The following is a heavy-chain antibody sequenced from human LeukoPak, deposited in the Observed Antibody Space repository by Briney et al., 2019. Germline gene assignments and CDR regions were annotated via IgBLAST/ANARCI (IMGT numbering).Heavy chain of an antibody. CDR2: IYSGGST. V-gene: IGHV3-66*01. CDR1: GFTVSSNY. CDR3: ARELGYCSGGSCYSDGSYYYGMDV. Sequence: GGSLRLSCAASGFTVSSNYMSWVRQAPGKGLEWVSVIYSGGSTYYADSVKGRFTISRDNSKNTLYLQMNSLRAEDTAVYYCARELGYCSGGSCYSDGSYYYGMDVWGQGTTVTVSS. D-gene: IGHD2-15*01. J-gene: IGHJ6*02.